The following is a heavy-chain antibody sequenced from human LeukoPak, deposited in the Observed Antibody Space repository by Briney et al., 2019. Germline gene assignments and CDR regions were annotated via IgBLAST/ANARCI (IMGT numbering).Heavy chain of an antibody. CDR1: GASISSGGYS. CDR2: MFQSGST. CDR3: ARYDFGDYTLGSGWFDP. Sequence: SETLSLTCAVSGASISSGGYSWSWIRQPPGKGLEWIGCMFQSGSTYYNPSLKSRVTISVDRSKNQFSLKLTSVTAADTALYYCARYDFGDYTLGSGWFDPWGQGTLVTVS. V-gene: IGHV4-30-2*01. J-gene: IGHJ5*02. D-gene: IGHD4-17*01.